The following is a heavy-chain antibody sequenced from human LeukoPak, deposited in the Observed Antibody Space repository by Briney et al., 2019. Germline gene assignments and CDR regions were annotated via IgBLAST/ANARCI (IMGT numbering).Heavy chain of an antibody. D-gene: IGHD3-22*01. Sequence: ASVKVSCKASGYTFTDYYMHWVRQAPGQGLEWMGRINVNSGGTNYAQKFQGRVTMTRDTSISTVYMELSRLRSDDTAVYYCARVGYYESSGYYEYWGQGTLVTVSS. J-gene: IGHJ4*02. CDR1: GYTFTDYY. CDR2: INVNSGGT. CDR3: ARVGYYESSGYYEY. V-gene: IGHV1-2*06.